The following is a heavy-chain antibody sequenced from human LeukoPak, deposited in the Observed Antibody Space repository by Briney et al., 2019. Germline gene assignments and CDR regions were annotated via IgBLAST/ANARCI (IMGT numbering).Heavy chain of an antibody. CDR3: AKAYGDYYFDY. V-gene: IGHV3-30*18. Sequence: GGSLRLSCAASGFTFSSYGMHWVRQAPGKGLEWVAVISYDGSNKYYADSVKGRFTIPRDNSKNTLYLQMNSLRAEDTAVYYCAKAYGDYYFDYWGQGTLVTVSS. CDR1: GFTFSSYG. D-gene: IGHD4-17*01. J-gene: IGHJ4*02. CDR2: ISYDGSNK.